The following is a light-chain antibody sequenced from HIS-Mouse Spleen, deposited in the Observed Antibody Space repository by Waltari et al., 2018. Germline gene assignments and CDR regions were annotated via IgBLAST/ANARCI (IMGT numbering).Light chain of an antibody. J-gene: IGLJ2*01. Sequence: SYELTQPPSVSVSQGQTARITCSGDALPKKYAYWYQQKSGQAPVLVIYEDSNRPSGIPERFSGSSSGTMATLTISGTQVEDEAEYSCDSADSSAYHRVFGGGTKLTV. CDR1: ALPKKY. CDR3: DSADSSAYHRV. V-gene: IGLV3-10*01. CDR2: EDS.